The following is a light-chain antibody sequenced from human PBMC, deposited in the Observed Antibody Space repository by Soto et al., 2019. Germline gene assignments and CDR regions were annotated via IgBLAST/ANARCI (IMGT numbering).Light chain of an antibody. J-gene: IGLJ1*01. CDR1: SSDVGGYNY. Sequence: QSVLTQPASVSGSPGQPITISCTGTSSDVGGYNYVSWYQQHPGKAPKLMIFEVSNRPSGVSNRFSGSKSGNTASLTISGLQAEDEADYYCSSYTSNNTQVFGTGTKVTVL. CDR3: SSYTSNNTQV. V-gene: IGLV2-14*01. CDR2: EVS.